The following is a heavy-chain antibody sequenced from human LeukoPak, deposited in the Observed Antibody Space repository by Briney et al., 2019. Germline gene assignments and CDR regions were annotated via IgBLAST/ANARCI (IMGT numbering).Heavy chain of an antibody. V-gene: IGHV1-18*01. CDR3: ARDLIVGATLAGGHDAFDI. D-gene: IGHD1-26*01. CDR2: ISVYNGNT. CDR1: GYTFTSYT. J-gene: IGHJ3*02. Sequence: ASVKVSCKASGYTFTSYTISWVRQAPGQGLEWMGWISVYNGNTNYAQNLQGRVTMTTDTSTRTAYMDLRSLRSDDTAVYYCARDLIVGATLAGGHDAFDIWGQGTMVTVSS.